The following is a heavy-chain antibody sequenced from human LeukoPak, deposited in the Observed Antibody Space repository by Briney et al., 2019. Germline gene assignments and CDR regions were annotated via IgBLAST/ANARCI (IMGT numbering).Heavy chain of an antibody. CDR2: INAGNGNT. J-gene: IGHJ4*02. Sequence: ASVKVSCKASGYTFTSYDINWVRQATGQGLEWMGWINAGNGNTKYSQKFQGRVTITRDTSASTAYMELSSLRSEDTAVYYCARDGGYSSGWYERFFGYWGQGTLVTVSS. V-gene: IGHV1-3*01. CDR3: ARDGGYSSGWYERFFGY. CDR1: GYTFTSYD. D-gene: IGHD6-19*01.